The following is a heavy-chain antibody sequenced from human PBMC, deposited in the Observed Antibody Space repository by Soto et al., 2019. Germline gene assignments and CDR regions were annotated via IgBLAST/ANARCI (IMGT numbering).Heavy chain of an antibody. D-gene: IGHD6-19*01. V-gene: IGHV3-23*01. J-gene: IGHJ4*02. CDR1: GFTFSSYA. CDR3: AKEGEHSSGWANFDY. Sequence: EVQLLESGGGLVQPGGSLRLSCAASGFTFSSYAMSWVRQAPGKGLECVSAISGSGGSTCYADSVKGRFTTSRDNSKNTLYLQMNSLRAEDTAVYYCAKEGEHSSGWANFDYWGQGTLVTVSS. CDR2: ISGSGGST.